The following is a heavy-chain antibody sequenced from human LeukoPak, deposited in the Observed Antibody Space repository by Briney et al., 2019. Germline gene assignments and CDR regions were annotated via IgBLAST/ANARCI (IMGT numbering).Heavy chain of an antibody. CDR2: INPNSGGT. CDR1: GYTFTSYG. D-gene: IGHD3-10*01. Sequence: ASVKVSCKASGYTFTSYGISWVRQAPGQGLEWMGWINPNSGGTNYAQKFQGRVTMTRDTSISTAYMELSRLRSDDTAVYYCARLGYYGSGNWGQGTLVTVSS. CDR3: ARLGYYGSGN. V-gene: IGHV1-2*02. J-gene: IGHJ4*02.